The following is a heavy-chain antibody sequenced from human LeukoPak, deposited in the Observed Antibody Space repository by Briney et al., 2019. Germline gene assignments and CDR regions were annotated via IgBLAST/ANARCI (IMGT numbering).Heavy chain of an antibody. J-gene: IGHJ3*02. CDR3: AKDRYTSGHDAFDI. Sequence: GGSLRLSCAASGFTFSTYALSWVRQAPGKGLERVSGISGSGGSSYFADSVKGRFTISRDNSKNTLYLQMNSLRAEDTAVYYCAKDRYTSGHDAFDIWGQGTMVTVSS. V-gene: IGHV3-23*01. D-gene: IGHD6-19*01. CDR2: ISGSGGSS. CDR1: GFTFSTYA.